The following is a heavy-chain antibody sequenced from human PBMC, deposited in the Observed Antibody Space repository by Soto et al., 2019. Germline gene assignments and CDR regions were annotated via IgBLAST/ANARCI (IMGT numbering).Heavy chain of an antibody. Sequence: QVQLVQSGAEVKKPGASVKLSCNASGYTFSTYNMHWVRQAPGQGLEWMGIINPGGGSATYEQKFQGRVTMSRDASTSTVYMELSSLRSEDTGVYYCARYLERSSGYYFKNWFDPWGQGTLVSVSS. D-gene: IGHD3-22*01. J-gene: IGHJ5*02. V-gene: IGHV1-46*01. CDR3: ARYLERSSGYYFKNWFDP. CDR1: GYTFSTYN. CDR2: INPGGGSA.